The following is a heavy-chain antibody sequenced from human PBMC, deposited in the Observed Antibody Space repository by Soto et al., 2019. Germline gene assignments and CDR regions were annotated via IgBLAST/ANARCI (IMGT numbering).Heavy chain of an antibody. Sequence: SETLSLTCTVSGGSISSSSYYWGWIRQPPGKGLEWIGSIYYSGSTYYNPSLKSRVTISVDTSKNQFSLKLSSVTAADTAVYYCARHRLDYYGSGSYYPPRCFHPWGQGTLVTVSS. V-gene: IGHV4-39*01. CDR3: ARHRLDYYGSGSYYPPRCFHP. CDR1: GGSISSSSYY. J-gene: IGHJ5*02. D-gene: IGHD3-10*01. CDR2: IYYSGST.